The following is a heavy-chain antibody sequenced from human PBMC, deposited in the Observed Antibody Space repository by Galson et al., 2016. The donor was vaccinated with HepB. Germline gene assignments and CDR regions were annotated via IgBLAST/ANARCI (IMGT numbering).Heavy chain of an antibody. CDR3: AREGAGGFDN. D-gene: IGHD3-16*01. CDR2: IKQDGSKK. J-gene: IGHJ4*02. V-gene: IGHV3-7*03. CDR1: GFTFSDYW. Sequence: SLRLSCAASGFTFSDYWMSWVCQAPGKGLEWVANIKQDGSKKEYLDSVEGRFTISRGNAANSVYLQLNSLRADDTAVYYCAREGAGGFDNWGQGTLVTVSS.